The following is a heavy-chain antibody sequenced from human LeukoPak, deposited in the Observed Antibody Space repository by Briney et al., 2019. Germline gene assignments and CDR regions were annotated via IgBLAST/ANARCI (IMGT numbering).Heavy chain of an antibody. D-gene: IGHD5-18*01. Sequence: ASETLSLTCAVYGGSFSGYYWSWIRQPPGKGLEWIGEINHSGSTNYNPSLKSRVTISVDTSKNHFSLKLTSVTAADTAVYYCARYSYGGEDWFDPWGQGTLVTVSS. CDR3: ARYSYGGEDWFDP. CDR2: INHSGST. V-gene: IGHV4-34*01. J-gene: IGHJ5*02. CDR1: GGSFSGYY.